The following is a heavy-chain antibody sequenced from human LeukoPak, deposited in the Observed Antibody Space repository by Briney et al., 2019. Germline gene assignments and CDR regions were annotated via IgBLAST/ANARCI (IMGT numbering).Heavy chain of an antibody. CDR2: INHSGST. D-gene: IGHD2-8*01. J-gene: IGHJ4*02. V-gene: IGHV4-34*01. CDR1: GGSFSGYY. Sequence: SETLSLTCDVYGGSFSGYYRNWIRQPPGKGLEWIGEINHSGSTNYNPSLKSRVTISVDTSKNQFSLKLNSVTAADTAVYYCARRVSGSHDFDYWGQGTLVTVSS. CDR3: ARRVSGSHDFDY.